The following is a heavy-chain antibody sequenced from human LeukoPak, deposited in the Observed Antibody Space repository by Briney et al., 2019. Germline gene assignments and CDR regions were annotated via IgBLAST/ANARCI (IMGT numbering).Heavy chain of an antibody. J-gene: IGHJ4*02. CDR3: ASRVPGGTGFFDY. D-gene: IGHD3-10*01. CDR2: ISSTGSTI. V-gene: IGHV3-48*03. Sequence: GGSLRLSCAASGFTFSSYAMSWVRQGPGKGLEWVSYISSTGSTIYYADSVKGRFTISRDNAKNSLYLQMNSLRAEDTAVYYCASRVPGGTGFFDYWGQGTLVTVSS. CDR1: GFTFSSYA.